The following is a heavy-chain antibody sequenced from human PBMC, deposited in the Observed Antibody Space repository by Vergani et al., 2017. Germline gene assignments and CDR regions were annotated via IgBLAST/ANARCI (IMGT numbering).Heavy chain of an antibody. Sequence: QLQLQESGPGLVKPSETLSLTCTVSGGSISSSSYYWGWIRQPPGKGLEWIGSIYYSGSTYYNPSLKSRVTISVDTSKNQFSLKLSSVTAADTAVYYCARVGLPRRYFDLWGRGTLVTVSS. D-gene: IGHD1-26*01. CDR2: IYYSGST. CDR1: GGSISSSSYY. CDR3: ARVGLPRRYFDL. J-gene: IGHJ2*01. V-gene: IGHV4-39*01.